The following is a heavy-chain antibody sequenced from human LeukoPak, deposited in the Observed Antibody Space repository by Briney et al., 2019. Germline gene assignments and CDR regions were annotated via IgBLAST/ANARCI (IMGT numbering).Heavy chain of an antibody. Sequence: SETLSLTCTVSGDSINNNNCYWGWIRQPPGKGLEWIGNIYYDGRTYYSPSLKSRGTISVDTSNNQFSLKLSSVTAADTAVYYCARITDRTIFGEIMHGFDIWGQGTPVTVSS. CDR2: IYYDGRT. V-gene: IGHV4-39*01. D-gene: IGHD3-3*01. J-gene: IGHJ3*02. CDR1: GDSINNNNCY. CDR3: ARITDRTIFGEIMHGFDI.